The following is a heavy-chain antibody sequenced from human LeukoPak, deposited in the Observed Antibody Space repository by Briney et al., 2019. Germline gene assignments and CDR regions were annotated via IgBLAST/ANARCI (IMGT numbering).Heavy chain of an antibody. V-gene: IGHV5-51*01. CDR2: IYAGDSDT. D-gene: IGHD5-24*01. CDR1: GXTFTTSW. CDR3: AILNHPDGRVY. J-gene: IGHJ4*02. Sequence: GESLRISCQGSGXTFTTSWIGWVGQLPGKGLEWMAIIYAGDSDTKYSPSFQGQVSISTDRSISTAYLQWSGLKASDTAMYYCAILNHPDGRVYWGQGTLVTVSS.